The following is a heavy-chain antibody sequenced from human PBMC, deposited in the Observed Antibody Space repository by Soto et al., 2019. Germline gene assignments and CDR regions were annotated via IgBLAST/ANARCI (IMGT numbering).Heavy chain of an antibody. CDR3: ARVKAQTLSRGWYGGDYI. J-gene: IGHJ3*02. Sequence: EVQLLESGGGLVQPGGSLRLSCAASGFTFSTYSMTWVRQAPGKGLEWVSTIRDSGGSAHYADSVRGRFTISRDNSKNTLFLQMNSLRAEDTAIYDCARVKAQTLSRGWYGGDYIWGQGTVVTVSS. D-gene: IGHD6-19*01. CDR1: GFTFSTYS. CDR2: IRDSGGSA. V-gene: IGHV3-23*01.